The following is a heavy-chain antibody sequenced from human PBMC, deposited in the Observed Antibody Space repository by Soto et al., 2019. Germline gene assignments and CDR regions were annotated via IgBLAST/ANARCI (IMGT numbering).Heavy chain of an antibody. CDR2: ISYDGSNK. CDR1: GFTFSSYA. D-gene: IGHD2-2*01. CDR3: ARDPALVPLYGMDV. J-gene: IGHJ6*02. Sequence: GGSLRLSCAASGFTFSSYAVSWVRQAPGKGLEWVAVISYDGSNKYYADSVKGRFTISRDNSKNTLYLQMISLRAEDTAVYYCARDPALVPLYGMDVWGQGTTVTVSS. V-gene: IGHV3-30-3*01.